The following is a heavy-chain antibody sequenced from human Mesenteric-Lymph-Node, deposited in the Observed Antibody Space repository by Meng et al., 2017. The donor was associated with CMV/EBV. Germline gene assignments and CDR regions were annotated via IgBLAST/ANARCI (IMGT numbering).Heavy chain of an antibody. CDR2: FLHGGGT. Sequence: SETLSLTCNVSGDSISGYYWSWIRQPPGKGLEWIAYFLHGGGTDYNPSLKSRVTISVDTSKNQFSLRLSSVTAADAAVYYCARDAHYCSNTKCYGFDIWGQGTVVTVSS. D-gene: IGHD2-2*01. CDR3: ARDAHYCSNTKCYGFDI. J-gene: IGHJ3*02. CDR1: GDSISGYY. V-gene: IGHV4-59*01.